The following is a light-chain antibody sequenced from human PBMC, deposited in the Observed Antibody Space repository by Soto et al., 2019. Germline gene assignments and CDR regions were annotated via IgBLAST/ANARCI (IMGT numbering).Light chain of an antibody. CDR2: GAS. CDR1: QSVSNNY. Sequence: EIVLTQSPGTLSLSPGERATLSCSASQSVSNNYLAWYQQKPGQAPRLLISGASNRATGIPDRFSGSGSGTDFTVDISRLEPEDFAVYYSQQYGTSPFTFGPETKVDLK. CDR3: QQYGTSPFT. V-gene: IGKV3-20*01. J-gene: IGKJ3*01.